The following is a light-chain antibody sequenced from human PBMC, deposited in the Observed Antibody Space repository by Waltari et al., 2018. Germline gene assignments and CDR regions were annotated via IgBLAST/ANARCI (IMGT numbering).Light chain of an antibody. Sequence: QSALTQPPSASGSPGQSVTISCTGTSSDVGGYNYVSWYQQRPGKAPKLLIYEVTKRPSGVPACFSGSRSGNTASLTVSGLQAEDEADYYCSSYGGSNTLWVFGTGTKVTVL. J-gene: IGLJ1*01. CDR3: SSYGGSNTLWV. CDR1: SSDVGGYNY. V-gene: IGLV2-8*01. CDR2: EVT.